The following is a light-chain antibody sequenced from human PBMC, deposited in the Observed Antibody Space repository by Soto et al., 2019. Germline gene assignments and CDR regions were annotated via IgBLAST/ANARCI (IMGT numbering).Light chain of an antibody. CDR2: GAS. CDR3: QQYNNWPPLT. CDR1: HRVSSN. J-gene: IGKJ4*01. V-gene: IGKV3-15*01. Sequence: EIVMTQSPATLSVSPGERATLSCRASHRVSSNLAWYQHKPGQDPRLLIYGASTKAPGIPARFSGSGSGTEFTLPISILQSEDFAVYYCQQYNNWPPLTFGGGNKVEIK.